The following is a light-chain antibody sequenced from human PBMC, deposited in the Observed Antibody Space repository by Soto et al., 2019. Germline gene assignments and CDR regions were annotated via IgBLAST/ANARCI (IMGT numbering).Light chain of an antibody. CDR2: DVS. J-gene: IGLJ2*01. Sequence: QSPLTQPASVSGSPGQSITISCTGTSSDVGGYNYVSWYQQHPGKAPKLLIYDVSNRPSGVSNRFSGSKSGNTASLTISGLQAEDEADYYCGSYRSSSAPVFGGGTQLTVL. CDR1: SSDVGGYNY. CDR3: GSYRSSSAPV. V-gene: IGLV2-14*03.